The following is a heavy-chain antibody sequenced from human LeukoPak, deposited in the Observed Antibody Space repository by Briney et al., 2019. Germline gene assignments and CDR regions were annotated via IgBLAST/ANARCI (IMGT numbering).Heavy chain of an antibody. CDR1: GYTFTSYG. Sequence: ASVKVSCKASGYTFTSYGISWVRQAPGQGLEWMGWISAYNGNTNYAQKFQGRVTMTRDTSISTAYMGLSRLRSDDTAVYYCARGPQWLPIDYWGQGTLVTVSS. V-gene: IGHV1-18*01. CDR2: ISAYNGNT. D-gene: IGHD5-12*01. J-gene: IGHJ4*02. CDR3: ARGPQWLPIDY.